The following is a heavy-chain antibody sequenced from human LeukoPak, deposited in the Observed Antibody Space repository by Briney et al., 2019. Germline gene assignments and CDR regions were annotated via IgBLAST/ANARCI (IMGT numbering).Heavy chain of an antibody. Sequence: SETLSLTCTVSGGSLSSYYWSWIRQPPGRGLEWIGYIYYSGSTNYNPSLKSRVTISVDTSKNQFSLKLSSVTAADTAVYYCVRASVDTGGAFDVWGQGTVVTVSS. CDR1: GGSLSSYY. D-gene: IGHD5-18*01. J-gene: IGHJ3*01. CDR2: IYYSGST. V-gene: IGHV4-59*01. CDR3: VRASVDTGGAFDV.